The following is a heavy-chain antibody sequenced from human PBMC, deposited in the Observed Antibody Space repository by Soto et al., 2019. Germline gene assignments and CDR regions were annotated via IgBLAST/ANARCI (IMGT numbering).Heavy chain of an antibody. Sequence: QVQLVQSGAEVKKPGASVKVSCKASGYTFTGYFLHWVRQAPGQGLEWMGRIYPSSGDTNYAQKFQGRVTMTRDTSVNRVFMELNRLTSDDTAVYYCARDQTDSSGWDYWGQGSLVTVSS. CDR2: IYPSSGDT. D-gene: IGHD6-19*01. CDR3: ARDQTDSSGWDY. J-gene: IGHJ4*02. V-gene: IGHV1-2*06. CDR1: GYTFTGYF.